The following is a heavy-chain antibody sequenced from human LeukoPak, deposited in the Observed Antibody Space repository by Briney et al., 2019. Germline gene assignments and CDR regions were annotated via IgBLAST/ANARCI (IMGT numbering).Heavy chain of an antibody. CDR2: IYYSGST. D-gene: IGHD6-19*01. J-gene: IGHJ4*02. CDR1: GGSISSYY. V-gene: IGHV4-59*05. CDR3: ARQRGSGWFGY. Sequence: KPSETLSLTCTVSGGSISSYYRSWIRQPPGKGLEWIGSIYYSGSTYYNPSLKSRVTISVDTSKNQFSLKLSSVTAADTAVYYCARQRGSGWFGYWGQGTLVTVSS.